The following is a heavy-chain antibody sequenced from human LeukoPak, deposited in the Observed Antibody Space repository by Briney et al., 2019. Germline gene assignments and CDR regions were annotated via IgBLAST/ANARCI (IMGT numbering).Heavy chain of an antibody. Sequence: PSETLSLTCTVSGHSISSDYYWGWIRQPPGKGLEWIGSIYHSGSTYYNPSLKSRVTISVDTSKNQFSLKLSSVTAADTAVYYCARDNWNRLFDIWGQGTMVTVSS. D-gene: IGHD1-20*01. CDR1: GHSISSDYY. CDR3: ARDNWNRLFDI. V-gene: IGHV4-38-2*02. CDR2: IYHSGST. J-gene: IGHJ3*02.